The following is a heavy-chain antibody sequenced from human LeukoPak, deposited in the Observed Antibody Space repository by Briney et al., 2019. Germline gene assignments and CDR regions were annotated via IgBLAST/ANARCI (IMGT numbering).Heavy chain of an antibody. V-gene: IGHV4-59*01. CDR1: GGSISSYY. Sequence: SETLSPTCTVSGGSISSYYWSWIRQPPGKGLEWIGYMYYSGSSNYNPSLKSRVIISVDTSKNQFSLKLSSVTAADTAVYFCAGDRSLTLWGQGTLVTVSS. CDR2: MYYSGSS. CDR3: AGDRSLTL. J-gene: IGHJ4*02.